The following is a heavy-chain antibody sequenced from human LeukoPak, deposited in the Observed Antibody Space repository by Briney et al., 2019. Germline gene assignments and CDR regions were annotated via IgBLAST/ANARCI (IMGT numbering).Heavy chain of an antibody. CDR3: ARSAYYDSSGYHPNWFDP. CDR1: GYTFTSYG. CDR2: ISAYNGNT. Sequence: ASVKVSCKASGYTFTSYGISWVRQAPGQGLEWMGWISAYNGNTNYAQKLQGRVTMTTDTSTSTAYMELRSLRSDDTAVYYCARSAYYDSSGYHPNWFDPWGQGTLVAVSS. J-gene: IGHJ5*02. V-gene: IGHV1-18*01. D-gene: IGHD3-22*01.